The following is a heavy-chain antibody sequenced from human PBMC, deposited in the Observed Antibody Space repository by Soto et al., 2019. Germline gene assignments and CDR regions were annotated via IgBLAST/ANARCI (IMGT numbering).Heavy chain of an antibody. Sequence: GGSLRLSCAASRFTFNIYGMHWVRQAPGTGLEWVAVVSYDGTNEYYADSVKGRFTISRDNSKNTLYLEMNSLRPEDTAVYYCARNMSMAVPGRGEYYYYYGMDFWGRGTTVTVSS. CDR1: RFTFNIYG. CDR2: VSYDGTNE. D-gene: IGHD6-19*01. V-gene: IGHV3-30*03. J-gene: IGHJ6*02. CDR3: ARNMSMAVPGRGEYYYYYGMDF.